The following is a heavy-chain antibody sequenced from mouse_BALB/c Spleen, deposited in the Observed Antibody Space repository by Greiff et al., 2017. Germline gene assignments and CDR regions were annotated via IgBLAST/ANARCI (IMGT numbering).Heavy chain of an antibody. V-gene: IGHV1-14*01. CDR1: GYTFTSYV. J-gene: IGHJ3*01. Sequence: EVKLMESGPELVKPGASVKMSCKASGYTFTSYVMHWVKQKPGQGLEWIGYINPYNDGTKYNEKFKGKATLTSDKSSSTAYMELSSLTSEDSAVYYCASERFADWGQGTLVTVSA. CDR3: ASERFAD. CDR2: INPYNDGT.